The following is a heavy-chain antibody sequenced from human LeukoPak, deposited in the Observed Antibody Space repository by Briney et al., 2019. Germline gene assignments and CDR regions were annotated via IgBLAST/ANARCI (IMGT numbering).Heavy chain of an antibody. Sequence: ASVKVSCKASAYTFTSYYMHWVRQAPGQGLEWMGIINPSGGSTSYAQKFQGRVTMTRDMSTSTVYMELSSLRSEDTAVYYCAREGAAAGLDYWGQGTLVTVSS. V-gene: IGHV1-46*01. D-gene: IGHD6-13*01. CDR2: INPSGGST. J-gene: IGHJ4*02. CDR3: AREGAAAGLDY. CDR1: AYTFTSYY.